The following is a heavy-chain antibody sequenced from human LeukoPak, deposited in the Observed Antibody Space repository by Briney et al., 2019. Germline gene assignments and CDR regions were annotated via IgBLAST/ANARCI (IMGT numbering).Heavy chain of an antibody. CDR2: INPSGGST. V-gene: IGHV1-46*01. J-gene: IGHJ5*02. CDR3: ARDLGLEPPTRWLPVRVMSGNWFDP. D-gene: IGHD1-26*01. Sequence: ASVKVSCKASGYTFTSYYMHWVRQAPGQGLEWMGIINPSGGSTSYAQKLQGRVTMTRDMSTSTVYMELSSLRSEDTAVYYCARDLGLEPPTRWLPVRVMSGNWFDPWGQGTLVTVSS. CDR1: GYTFTSYY.